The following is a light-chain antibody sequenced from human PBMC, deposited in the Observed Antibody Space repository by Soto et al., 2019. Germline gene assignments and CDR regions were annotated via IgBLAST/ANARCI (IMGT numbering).Light chain of an antibody. CDR1: SNDVGGYDY. J-gene: IGLJ1*01. CDR2: EVV. CDR3: SSYSSSTRLYV. V-gene: IGLV2-14*01. Sequence: QSVLTQPASVSGSPGQSITISCTGTSNDVGGYDYVSWYQQHPGKAPKLIIYEVVNRPSGISSRFSGSKSGNTASLTISGLQPEDEADYYCSSYSSSTRLYVFGTGTKVTVL.